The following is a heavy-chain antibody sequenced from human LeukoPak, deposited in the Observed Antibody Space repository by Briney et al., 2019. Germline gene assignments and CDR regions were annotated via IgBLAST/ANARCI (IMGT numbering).Heavy chain of an antibody. V-gene: IGHV3-21*01. Sequence: PGGSLRLSCAASGFTFEDYAMHWVRQGPGKGLEWVSSITGSGTYIYYPDSVKGRFTISRDNAKNSLYLQVNSLRAEDTAVYYCARDRRYQLLLMSGDYYYNMDVWGQGTTVTVSS. CDR1: GFTFEDYA. J-gene: IGHJ6*02. CDR2: ITGSGTYI. CDR3: ARDRRYQLLLMSGDYYYNMDV. D-gene: IGHD2-2*01.